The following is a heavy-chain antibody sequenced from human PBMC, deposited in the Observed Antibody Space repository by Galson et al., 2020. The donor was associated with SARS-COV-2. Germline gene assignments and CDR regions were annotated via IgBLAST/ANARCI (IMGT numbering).Heavy chain of an antibody. Sequence: QLGESLKISCAASGFTFSSYAMHWVRQAPGKGLEWVAVISYDGSNKYYADSVKGRFTISRDNSKNTLYLQMNSLRAEDTAVYYCVRAFSGYYYMDVWGKGTTVTVSS. CDR1: GFTFSSYA. D-gene: IGHD3-10*01. CDR2: ISYDGSNK. CDR3: VRAFSGYYYMDV. J-gene: IGHJ6*03. V-gene: IGHV3-30*04.